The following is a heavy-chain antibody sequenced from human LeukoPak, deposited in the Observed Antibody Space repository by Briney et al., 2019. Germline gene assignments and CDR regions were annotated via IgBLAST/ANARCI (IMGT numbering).Heavy chain of an antibody. V-gene: IGHV3-30*02. Sequence: PGGSLRLSCAASGFTFSSYGIHWVRQPPGKGLEWVAFIRFDGSHKYYADSVKGRLIISRDNSKNTMFLQMNDLRAEDTGVYYCAKKDLPTGSYTPFDHWGRGTLVTVSS. CDR2: IRFDGSHK. CDR3: AKKDLPTGSYTPFDH. J-gene: IGHJ4*02. CDR1: GFTFSSYG. D-gene: IGHD1-26*01.